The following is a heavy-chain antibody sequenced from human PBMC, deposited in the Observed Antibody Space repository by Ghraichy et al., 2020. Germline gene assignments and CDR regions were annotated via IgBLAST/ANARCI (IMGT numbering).Heavy chain of an antibody. D-gene: IGHD4-23*01. Sequence: SETLSLTCAVYGGSFSGYYWSWIRQPPGKGLEWIGEINHSGSTNYNPSLKSRVTISVDTSKNQFSLKLSSVTAADTAVYYCARDLDYGGNSAYEYYFDYWGQGTLVTVSS. V-gene: IGHV4-34*01. CDR3: ARDLDYGGNSAYEYYFDY. J-gene: IGHJ4*02. CDR1: GGSFSGYY. CDR2: INHSGST.